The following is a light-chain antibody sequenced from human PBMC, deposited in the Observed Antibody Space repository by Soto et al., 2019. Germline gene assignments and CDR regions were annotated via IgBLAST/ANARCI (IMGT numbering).Light chain of an antibody. J-gene: IGKJ1*01. CDR3: QHYNSYSEA. V-gene: IGKV1-5*03. CDR1: QTISSW. CDR2: KAS. Sequence: DIQMTQSPSTLSGSVGDRVTITCRASQTISSWLAWYQQKPGKAPKLLIYKASTLKSGVPSRFSGSGSGTEFTLTISSLXHDDFATYYCQHYNSYSEAFGQGTKVELK.